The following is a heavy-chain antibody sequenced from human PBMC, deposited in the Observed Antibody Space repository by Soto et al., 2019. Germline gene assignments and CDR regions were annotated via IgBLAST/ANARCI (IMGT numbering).Heavy chain of an antibody. CDR2: INSGGSST. J-gene: IGHJ6*02. CDR1: GFTFSSYW. Sequence: GGSLRLSCAASGFTFSSYWMHWVRQAPGKGLVWVSRINSGGSSTSYADSVKGRFTISRDNAKNTLYLQMNSLRAEDTAVYYCARDLFSGLRYFDWFPSYGMDVWGQGTTVTVSS. CDR3: ARDLFSGLRYFDWFPSYGMDV. D-gene: IGHD3-9*01. V-gene: IGHV3-74*01.